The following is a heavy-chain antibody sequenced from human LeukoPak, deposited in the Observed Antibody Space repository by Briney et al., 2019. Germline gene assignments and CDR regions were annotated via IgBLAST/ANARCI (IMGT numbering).Heavy chain of an antibody. J-gene: IGHJ5*02. D-gene: IGHD6-19*01. CDR3: ARGPHIAVAGNMKQLPSDNWFDP. Sequence: SETLSLTCAVYGGSFSGYYWSWIRQPPGKGLEWIGEINHSGSTNYNPSLKSRVTISVDTSKNQFSLKLSSVTAADTAVYYCARGPHIAVAGNMKQLPSDNWFDPWGQGTLVTVSS. CDR2: INHSGST. V-gene: IGHV4-34*01. CDR1: GGSFSGYY.